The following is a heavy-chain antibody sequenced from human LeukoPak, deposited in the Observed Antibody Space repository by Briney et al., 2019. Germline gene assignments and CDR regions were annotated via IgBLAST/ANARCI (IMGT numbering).Heavy chain of an antibody. J-gene: IGHJ4*02. Sequence: QPGRSLRLSCAASGFTFSGYWMHWVRQAPGKGLVWVSRIKSDGSSTTYADSVKGRFTISRDNAKNTLYLEMNSLRAEDTAVYYCARTFAAAHIDYWGQGTLVTVSS. CDR3: ARTFAAAHIDY. CDR1: GFTFSGYW. CDR2: IKSDGSST. V-gene: IGHV3-74*01. D-gene: IGHD2-15*01.